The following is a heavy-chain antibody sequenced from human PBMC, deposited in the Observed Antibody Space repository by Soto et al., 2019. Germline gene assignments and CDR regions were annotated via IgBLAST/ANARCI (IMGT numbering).Heavy chain of an antibody. D-gene: IGHD6-19*01. CDR2: IDTDGRGT. CDR1: GFIFSGDW. CDR3: ARDLSSGWYGDAFDI. V-gene: IGHV3-74*01. Sequence: GGSLRLSCAASGFIFSGDWMHWVRQAPGKGLVWVSRIDTDGRGTDYADSVKGRFTISRDNAKNSLYLQMNSLRAEDTAVYYCARDLSSGWYGDAFDIWGQGTMVTVSS. J-gene: IGHJ3*02.